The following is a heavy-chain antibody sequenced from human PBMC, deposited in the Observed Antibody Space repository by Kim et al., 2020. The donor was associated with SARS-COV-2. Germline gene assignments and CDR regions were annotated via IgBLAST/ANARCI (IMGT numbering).Heavy chain of an antibody. CDR2: INHSGST. CDR1: GGSFSGYY. V-gene: IGHV4-34*01. Sequence: SETLSLTCAVYGGSFSGYYWSWIRQPPGKGLEWIGEINHSGSTNYNPSLKSRVTISVDTSKNQFSLKLSSVTAADTAVYYCARGGRYYYGSGSVWFDPWGQGTLVTVSS. J-gene: IGHJ5*02. D-gene: IGHD3-10*01. CDR3: ARGGRYYYGSGSVWFDP.